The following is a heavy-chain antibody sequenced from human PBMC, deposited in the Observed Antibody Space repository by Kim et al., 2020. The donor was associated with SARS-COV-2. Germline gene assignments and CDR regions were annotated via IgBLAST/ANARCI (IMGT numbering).Heavy chain of an antibody. V-gene: IGHV4-38-2*02. CDR1: GYSISSSYY. D-gene: IGHD5-12*01. J-gene: IGHJ5*02. CDR2: IYHSGST. Sequence: SETLSLTCTVSGYSISSSYYWGWIRQPPGKGLEWIGSIYHSGSTYYNPSLKSRVTISVDTSKNQFSLKLSSVTAADTAVHYCASDAYRWLQLEGWFDPWG. CDR3: ASDAYRWLQLEGWFDP.